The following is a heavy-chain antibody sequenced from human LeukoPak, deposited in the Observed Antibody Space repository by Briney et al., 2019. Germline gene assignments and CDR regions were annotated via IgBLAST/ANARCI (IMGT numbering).Heavy chain of an antibody. J-gene: IGHJ5*02. D-gene: IGHD2-2*01. V-gene: IGHV3-74*01. CDR1: GFTFSSYW. CDR2: ISPDGSSA. Sequence: GGSLRLSCAASGFTFSSYWMHWVRQTPGKGLVWVSRISPDGSSAFSADSVSGRFTISRDNAKNTLYLQMNSLRADDTAVYYCARGYRWFDPWGQGTLVTVSS. CDR3: ARGYRWFDP.